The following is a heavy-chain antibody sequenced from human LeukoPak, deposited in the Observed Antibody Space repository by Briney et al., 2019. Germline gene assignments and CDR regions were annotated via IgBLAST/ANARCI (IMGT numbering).Heavy chain of an antibody. Sequence: SETLSLTCTVSSDSINNYYWSWIRQPPGKGLEWIGYIYYSGITNYNPSLKSRVALSVDTSKNQFSLKLSSVTAADTAVYYCANGGYCSSTSCYPNWFDPWGQGTLVTVSS. CDR1: SDSINNYY. D-gene: IGHD2-2*01. CDR2: IYYSGIT. J-gene: IGHJ5*02. CDR3: ANGGYCSSTSCYPNWFDP. V-gene: IGHV4-59*01.